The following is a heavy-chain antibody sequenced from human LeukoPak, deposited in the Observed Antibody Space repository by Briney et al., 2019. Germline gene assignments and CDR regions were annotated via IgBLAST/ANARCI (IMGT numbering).Heavy chain of an antibody. CDR1: GYTFTSYA. V-gene: IGHV1-2*02. Sequence: ASVKVSCKASGYTFTSYAMNWVRQAPGQGLEWMGWINPNSGGTNYAQKFQGRVTMTRDTSISTAYMELSRLRSDDTAVYYCARDPGYSSGNDYWGQGTLVTVSS. CDR3: ARDPGYSSGNDY. CDR2: INPNSGGT. D-gene: IGHD6-19*01. J-gene: IGHJ4*02.